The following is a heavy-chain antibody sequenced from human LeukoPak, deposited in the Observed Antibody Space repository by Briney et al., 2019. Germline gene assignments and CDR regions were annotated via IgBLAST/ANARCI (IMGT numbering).Heavy chain of an antibody. CDR1: GFTFRNYV. J-gene: IGHJ4*02. V-gene: IGHV3-30-3*01. D-gene: IGHD3-10*01. CDR2: TSSDLNVK. CDR3: AREGYYGSGSPPSLYFDY. Sequence: GGSLRLSCAASGFTFRNYVIHWVRQAPGKGLEWVAVTSSDLNVKLYADSVKGRFTISRDNSRSTLYLQMNSLRPEDTAIYYCAREGYYGSGSPPSLYFDYWGQGTLVTVTS.